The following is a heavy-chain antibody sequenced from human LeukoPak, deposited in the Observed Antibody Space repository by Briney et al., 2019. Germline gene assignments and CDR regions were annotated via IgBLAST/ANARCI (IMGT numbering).Heavy chain of an antibody. CDR2: ISWNSGFI. CDR3: ATGRSYDTHDAFDI. CDR1: GFTFDDYA. V-gene: IGHV3-9*01. J-gene: IGHJ3*02. D-gene: IGHD3-22*01. Sequence: PGGSLRLSCAASGFTFDDYAMHWVRQAPGKGLEWVSGISWNSGFIGCADSVKGRFTISRDNAKNSLYLQMNSLRAEDTALYYCATGRSYDTHDAFDIWGQGTMVTVSS.